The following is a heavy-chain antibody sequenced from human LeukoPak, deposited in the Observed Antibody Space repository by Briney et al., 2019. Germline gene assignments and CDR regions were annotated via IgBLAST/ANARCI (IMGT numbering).Heavy chain of an antibody. Sequence: PGGSLRLSCAASGSTFSSYAMHWVRQAPGKGLEWVAVISYDGSNKYYADSVKGRFTISRDNSKNTLYLQMNSLRAEDTAVYYCARAVAGAEFDYWGQGTLVTVSS. CDR1: GSTFSSYA. CDR2: ISYDGSNK. D-gene: IGHD6-19*01. CDR3: ARAVAGAEFDY. V-gene: IGHV3-30-3*01. J-gene: IGHJ4*02.